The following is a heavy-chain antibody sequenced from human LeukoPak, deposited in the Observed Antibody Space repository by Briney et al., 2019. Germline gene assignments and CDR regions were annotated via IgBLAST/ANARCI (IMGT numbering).Heavy chain of an antibody. V-gene: IGHV3-23*01. Sequence: GGSLRLSCAASGFTFSSYAMSWVRQAPGKGLEWVSAISGSGGSTYYADSVKGRFSISRDNSKNTLSLQMNSLRAEDTAVYYCARKRERFYDSLVDYWGQGTLVTVSS. D-gene: IGHD3-22*01. J-gene: IGHJ4*02. CDR1: GFTFSSYA. CDR2: ISGSGGST. CDR3: ARKRERFYDSLVDY.